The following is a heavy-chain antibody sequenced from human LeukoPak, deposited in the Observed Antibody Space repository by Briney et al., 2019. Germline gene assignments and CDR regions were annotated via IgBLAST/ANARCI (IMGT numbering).Heavy chain of an antibody. CDR3: ARGPFKRRLGYCSSTSCYAGVNYFDY. CDR1: GGSFSDYY. CDR2: INHSGST. D-gene: IGHD2-2*01. J-gene: IGHJ4*02. V-gene: IGHV4-34*01. Sequence: PSETLSLTCAVYGGSFSDYYWSWIRQHPGKGLEWIGEINHSGSTNYNPSLKSRVTISVDTSKNQFSLKLSSVTAADTAVYYCARGPFKRRLGYCSSTSCYAGVNYFDYWGQGTLVTVSS.